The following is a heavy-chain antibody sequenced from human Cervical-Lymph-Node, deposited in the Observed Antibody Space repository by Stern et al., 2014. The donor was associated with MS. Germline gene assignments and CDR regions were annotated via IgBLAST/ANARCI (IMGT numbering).Heavy chain of an antibody. D-gene: IGHD2/OR15-2a*01. CDR3: ARDPDTSSKIDV. J-gene: IGHJ4*02. CDR2: ITSSGSST. V-gene: IGHV3-11*01. Sequence: QVQLVESGGGLVEPGGSLRLSCAASGFTFSDHYMNWVRQAPGKGLEWVSRITSSGSSTYYADSVKGRFTISRDNARNSLYLQMDSLRVEDTAVYYCARDPDTSSKIDVWGQETLVTVSS. CDR1: GFTFSDHY.